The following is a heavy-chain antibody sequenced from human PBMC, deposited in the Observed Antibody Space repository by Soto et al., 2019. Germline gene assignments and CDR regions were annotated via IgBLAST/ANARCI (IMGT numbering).Heavy chain of an antibody. CDR1: GYTFTSYG. Sequence: QVQLVQSGAEVKKPGASVNVSCKASGYTFTSYGISWVRQAPGQGLEWMGWISAYNDDTNYAQKLQGRVTMTTDTSTTTAYRELRRLRSDDTAVYYCARDYYYDTSGYYSDTFDIWGQGTMVTVSS. CDR2: ISAYNDDT. D-gene: IGHD3-22*01. CDR3: ARDYYYDTSGYYSDTFDI. V-gene: IGHV1-18*01. J-gene: IGHJ3*02.